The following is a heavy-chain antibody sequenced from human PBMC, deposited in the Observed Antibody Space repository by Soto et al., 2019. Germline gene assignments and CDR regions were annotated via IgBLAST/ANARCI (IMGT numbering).Heavy chain of an antibody. CDR1: GGSISSYY. CDR2: IYYSGST. V-gene: IGHV4-59*01. CDR3: ARGRSWYRDAFDS. Sequence: SETLSLTCTVSGGSISSYYWSWIRQPPGKGLEWIGYIYYSGSTNYNPSLKSRVTISVDTSKNQFSLKLSSVTAADTAVYYCARGRSWYRDAFDSWGRGTMVTVAS. D-gene: IGHD6-13*01. J-gene: IGHJ3*02.